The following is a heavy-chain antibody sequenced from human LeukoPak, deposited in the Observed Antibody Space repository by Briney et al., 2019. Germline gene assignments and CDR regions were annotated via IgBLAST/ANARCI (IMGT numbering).Heavy chain of an antibody. CDR2: IYTSGST. J-gene: IGHJ6*03. V-gene: IGHV4-61*02. D-gene: IGHD3-10*01. CDR3: ARVTEYYGSGRRHNYYYYYMDV. Sequence: SETLSLTCTVSGGSISSGSYYWSWIRQPAGKGLEWIGRIYTSGSTNYNPSLKSRVTISVDTSKNHFSLKLRSVTAADTAVYYCARVTEYYGSGRRHNYYYYYMDVWGKGTTVTISS. CDR1: GGSISSGSYY.